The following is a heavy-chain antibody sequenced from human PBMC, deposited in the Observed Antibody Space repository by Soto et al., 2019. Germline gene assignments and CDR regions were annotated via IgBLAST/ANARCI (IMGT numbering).Heavy chain of an antibody. CDR2: IIPIFGTA. J-gene: IGHJ5*02. CDR3: ATRRAARGWFDP. D-gene: IGHD6-25*01. V-gene: IGHV1-69*12. Sequence: QVQLVQSGAEVKKPGSSVKVSCKASGGTFSSYAISWVRQAPGQGLEWMGGIIPIFGTANYAQKFQGRVTIXDAXSTSTAYMELSSLRSEDTAGYCCATRRAARGWFDPWGQGTLVTVSS. CDR1: GGTFSSYA.